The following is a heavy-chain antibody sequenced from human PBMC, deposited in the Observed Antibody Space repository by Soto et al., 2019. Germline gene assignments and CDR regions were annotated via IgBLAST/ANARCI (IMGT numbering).Heavy chain of an antibody. D-gene: IGHD1-7*01. J-gene: IGHJ4*02. V-gene: IGHV3-64*01. Sequence: EVQLAESGGGMVQPGGSLRLSCVASGFTFSSYDMHWVRQAPGKGLEYVSSISSNGGTTYYGNSVKGRFTISRDNYKNPLYLQLGSLRAEDMAVYYCVRRVSGNYDYWGQGTLVTVSS. CDR3: VRRVSGNYDY. CDR2: ISSNGGTT. CDR1: GFTFSSYD.